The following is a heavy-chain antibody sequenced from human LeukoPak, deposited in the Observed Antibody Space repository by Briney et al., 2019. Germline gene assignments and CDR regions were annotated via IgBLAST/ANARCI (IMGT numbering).Heavy chain of an antibody. CDR2: IYYSGST. CDR3: ARELGGYLFDY. Sequence: PSETLSLTCTVSGGSISSYYWSWIRQPPGKGLEWIGYIYYSGSTNYNPSLKSRVTISVDTSKNQFSLKLSSVTAADTAVYYCARELGGYLFDYWGQGTLVTVSS. J-gene: IGHJ4*02. CDR1: GGSISSYY. D-gene: IGHD5-12*01. V-gene: IGHV4-59*01.